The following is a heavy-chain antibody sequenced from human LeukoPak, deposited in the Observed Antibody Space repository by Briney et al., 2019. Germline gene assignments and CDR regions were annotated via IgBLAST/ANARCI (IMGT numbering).Heavy chain of an antibody. Sequence: ASVKVSCKASGGTFSSYAISWVRQAPGQGLEWMGWINPNSGVTNYAQKFQGRVTMTRDTSISTAYMELSRLRSDDTAVYYCARDRGWELVDYWGQGTLITVSS. D-gene: IGHD1-26*01. CDR1: GGTFSSYA. J-gene: IGHJ4*02. CDR3: ARDRGWELVDY. CDR2: INPNSGVT. V-gene: IGHV1-2*02.